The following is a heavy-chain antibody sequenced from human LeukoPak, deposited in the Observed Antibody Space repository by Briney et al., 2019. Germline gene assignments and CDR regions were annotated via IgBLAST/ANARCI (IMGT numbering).Heavy chain of an antibody. Sequence: SETLSLTCAVYGGSFSGHYWTWIRQSPGKGLEWIGEINHSGSTNYNPSLKSRVTVSADTSKNQFSLNMRSVTAADTAVYYCARARETVAIDSWGRGTLVTVSS. D-gene: IGHD5-12*01. V-gene: IGHV4-34*01. CDR1: GGSFSGHY. J-gene: IGHJ4*02. CDR3: ARARETVAIDS. CDR2: INHSGST.